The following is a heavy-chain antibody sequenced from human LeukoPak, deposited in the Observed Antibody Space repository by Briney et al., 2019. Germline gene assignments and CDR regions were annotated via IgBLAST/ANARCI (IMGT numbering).Heavy chain of an antibody. CDR1: GFTVSSNY. CDR2: IYSGGST. D-gene: IGHD3-9*01. V-gene: IGHV3-53*01. Sequence: GGSLRLSCAASGFTVSSNYMSWVRQAPGKGLEWVSVIYSGGSTYYADSVKGRFTISRDNSKNTLYLQMNSLRAEDTAVYYCASNRHFAVVDIWGQGTMVTVSS. CDR3: ASNRHFAVVDI. J-gene: IGHJ3*02.